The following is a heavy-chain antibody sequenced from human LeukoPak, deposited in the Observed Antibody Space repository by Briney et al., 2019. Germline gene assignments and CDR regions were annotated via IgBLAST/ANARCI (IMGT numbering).Heavy chain of an antibody. CDR2: FDPENGET. CDR1: GYIFTELS. D-gene: IGHD3-22*01. J-gene: IGHJ4*02. CDR3: TRSAVVLPYYFDY. Sequence: ASVKVSCKVSGYIFTELSMHWVRQAPGKGLEWMGSFDPENGETLYAQEFQGRVTLTEDTSADTAYMELISLRSEDTVVYYCTRSAVVLPYYFDYWGQGTLVTVSS. V-gene: IGHV1-24*01.